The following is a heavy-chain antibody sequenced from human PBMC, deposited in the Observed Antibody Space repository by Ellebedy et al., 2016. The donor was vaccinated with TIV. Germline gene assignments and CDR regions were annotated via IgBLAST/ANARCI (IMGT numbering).Heavy chain of an antibody. CDR2: LSGSGGNT. J-gene: IGHJ6*03. V-gene: IGHV3-23*01. Sequence: GGSLRLXXAASGFSFSRSAMSWVRQAPGKGLEWVSTLSGSGGNTFYADSVQGRFTISRDKSKKTLYLQMNSLRVEDTALYYCALSSGHDSKDIYYYYMDVWGIGTTVTVSS. CDR1: GFSFSRSA. CDR3: ALSSGHDSKDIYYYYMDV. D-gene: IGHD5-12*01.